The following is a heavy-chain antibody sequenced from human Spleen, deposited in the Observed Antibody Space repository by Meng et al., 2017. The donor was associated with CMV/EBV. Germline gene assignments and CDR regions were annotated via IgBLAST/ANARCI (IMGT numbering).Heavy chain of an antibody. Sequence: GGSLRLSCAASGFTVSSNYMSWVRQAPGKGLESVSIIYSGGGTHYADSVKGRFTISRDTSKNTLYLQMNSLRAEDTAVYYCARENAYGFDIWGQGTKVTVSS. J-gene: IGHJ3*02. CDR1: GFTVSSNY. V-gene: IGHV3-53*01. CDR2: IYSGGGT. CDR3: ARENAYGFDI. D-gene: IGHD2-2*01.